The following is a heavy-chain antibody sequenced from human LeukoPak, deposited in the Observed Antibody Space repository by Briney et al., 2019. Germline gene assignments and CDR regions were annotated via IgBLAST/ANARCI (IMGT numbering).Heavy chain of an antibody. Sequence: SETLSLTCTVSGGSISSGSYYWSWIRQPAGKGLEWIGRIYTSGSTNYNPSLKRRVTISVDTSKNQFSLKLSSVTAADTAVYYCAREGSGGSRYYYYYYMDVWGKGTTVTISS. CDR2: IYTSGST. V-gene: IGHV4-61*02. CDR3: AREGSGGSRYYYYYYMDV. D-gene: IGHD2-15*01. J-gene: IGHJ6*03. CDR1: GGSISSGSYY.